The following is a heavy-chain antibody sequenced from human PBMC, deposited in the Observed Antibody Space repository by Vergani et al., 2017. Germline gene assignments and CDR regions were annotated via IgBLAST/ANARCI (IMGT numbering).Heavy chain of an antibody. J-gene: IGHJ6*02. CDR3: AKVMVRGKPGYGMDV. V-gene: IGHV3-43D*03. CDR1: GFTFDDYA. D-gene: IGHD3-10*01. Sequence: EVQLVESGGVVVQPGGSLRLSCAASGFTFDDYAMHWVRQAPGKGLEWVSLISWDGGSTYYADSVKGRFTISRDNSKNSLYLQMNSLRAEDTAVYYCAKVMVRGKPGYGMDVWGQGTTVTVSS. CDR2: ISWDGGST.